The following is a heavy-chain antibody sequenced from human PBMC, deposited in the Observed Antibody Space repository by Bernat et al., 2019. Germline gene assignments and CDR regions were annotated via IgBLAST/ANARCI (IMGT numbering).Heavy chain of an antibody. Sequence: QVTLKESGPVLVKPTETPTLTCTVSGFSLSNARMGVSWIRQPPGKALEWLAHIFSNDEKSYSTSLKSRLTISKDTSKSQVVLTMTNMDPVDTATYYCARRSGWYSFDYWGQGTLVTVSS. CDR3: ARRSGWYSFDY. CDR1: GFSLSNARMG. J-gene: IGHJ4*02. D-gene: IGHD6-19*01. CDR2: IFSNDEK. V-gene: IGHV2-26*01.